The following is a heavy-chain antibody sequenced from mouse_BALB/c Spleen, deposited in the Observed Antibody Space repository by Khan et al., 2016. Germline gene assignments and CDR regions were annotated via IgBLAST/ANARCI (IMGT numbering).Heavy chain of an antibody. D-gene: IGHD2-4*01. J-gene: IGHJ3*01. CDR2: IDPANGNT. CDR3: ARSPYDYDVGFAY. V-gene: IGHV14-3*02. Sequence: VRLQQSGAELVKPGASVKLSCTASGFNIKDTYMHWVKQRPEQGLEWIGRIDPANGNTKYDPKFQGKATITADTSSNTAYLQLSSLPSEDPAVYSWARSPYDYDVGFAYWGQGTLVTVSA. CDR1: GFNIKDTY.